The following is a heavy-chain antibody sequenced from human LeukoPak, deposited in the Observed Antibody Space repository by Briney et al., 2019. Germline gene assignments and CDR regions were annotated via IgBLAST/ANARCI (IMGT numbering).Heavy chain of an antibody. CDR2: ISSSSSTI. V-gene: IGHV3-48*01. Sequence: GGSLRLSCAASGFTFSSYSMNWVRQAPGKGLEWVSYISSSSSTIYYADSVKGRFTISRDNAKNSLYLQMNSLRAEDTAVYYCARTDDSSGYYRHDYFDYWGQGTLVTVSS. CDR3: ARTDDSSGYYRHDYFDY. J-gene: IGHJ4*02. CDR1: GFTFSSYS. D-gene: IGHD3-22*01.